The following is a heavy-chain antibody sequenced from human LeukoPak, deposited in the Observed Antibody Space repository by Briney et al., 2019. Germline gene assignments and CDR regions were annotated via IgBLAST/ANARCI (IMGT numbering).Heavy chain of an antibody. CDR1: GFSFSIYF. V-gene: IGHV3-21*01. CDR3: AGGGDFDY. Sequence: GGSLRLSCAASGFSFSIYFMNWVRKAPGKGLEWVSSISRTSEYIHYADSVRGRFAISRDNAKNSVYLQMNSLRAEDTAVYFWAGGGDFDYWGQGILVTVSA. CDR2: ISRTSEYI. J-gene: IGHJ4*02. D-gene: IGHD3-16*01.